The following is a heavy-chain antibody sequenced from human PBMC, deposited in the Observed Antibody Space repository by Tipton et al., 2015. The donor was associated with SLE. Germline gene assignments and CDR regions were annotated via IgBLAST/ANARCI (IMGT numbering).Heavy chain of an antibody. CDR2: IYHSGST. V-gene: IGHV4-30-2*01. CDR1: GFTFSSYG. D-gene: IGHD3-16*01. J-gene: IGHJ6*03. CDR3: AKGLSSNAGGYYSYYYIDV. Sequence: LRLSCAASGFTFSSYGMHWVRQAPGKGLEWIGYIYHSGSTYYNPSLKSRVTISVDRSKNQFSLKLSSVTAADTAVYYCAKGLSSNAGGYYSYYYIDVWGKGTTVTVSS.